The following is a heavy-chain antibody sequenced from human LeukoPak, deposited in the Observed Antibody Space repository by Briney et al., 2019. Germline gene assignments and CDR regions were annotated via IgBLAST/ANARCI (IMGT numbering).Heavy chain of an antibody. CDR2: IYSGGST. J-gene: IGHJ4*02. V-gene: IGHV3-66*01. D-gene: IGHD3-10*01. CDR1: GFTVSSNY. Sequence: GGSLRLSCAASGFTVSSNYMSWVRQAPGKGLEWVSVIYSGGSTYYADSVKGRFTISRDNSKNTLYLQVNSLRAEDTAVYYCASGGFGHRGLYWGQGTLVTVSS. CDR3: ASGGFGHRGLY.